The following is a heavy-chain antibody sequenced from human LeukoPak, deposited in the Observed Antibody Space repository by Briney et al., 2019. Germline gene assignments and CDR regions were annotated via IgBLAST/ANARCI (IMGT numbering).Heavy chain of an antibody. Sequence: PGGSLRLSCAASGFTFSSYWMSWVRQAPGKGLEWVANIKQDGSEKYYVDSVKGRFTISRDNAKNSLYLQMNSLRAEDTAVYYCVRDRLMVQLVFDPWGQGTLVTVSS. J-gene: IGHJ5*02. V-gene: IGHV3-7*01. D-gene: IGHD1-1*01. CDR3: VRDRLMVQLVFDP. CDR2: IKQDGSEK. CDR1: GFTFSSYW.